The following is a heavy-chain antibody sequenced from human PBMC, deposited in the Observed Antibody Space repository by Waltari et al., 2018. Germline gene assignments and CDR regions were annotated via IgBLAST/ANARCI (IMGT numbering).Heavy chain of an antibody. Sequence: EVQLLESGGGLVQPGGSLRRSCATSGVTFSSYAMSWVRQPPGKGLEWVSVIIGSGGSITYADPLKGRFIISRDNSKNMLYLQMHSLRAEDTAVYYCAKRYCSGDTCSYFDYWGQGTLVTVSS. J-gene: IGHJ4*02. CDR2: IIGSGGSI. D-gene: IGHD2-15*01. CDR3: AKRYCSGDTCSYFDY. CDR1: GVTFSSYA. V-gene: IGHV3-23*01.